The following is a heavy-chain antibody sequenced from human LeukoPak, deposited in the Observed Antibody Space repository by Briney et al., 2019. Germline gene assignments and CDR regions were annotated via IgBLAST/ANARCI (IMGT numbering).Heavy chain of an antibody. CDR2: IKQDGSEK. J-gene: IGHJ4*02. D-gene: IGHD5-18*01. CDR1: GFTFSSYW. CDR3: ARDRRRFGYSYEIDY. V-gene: IGHV3-7*01. Sequence: GGSLRLSCAASGFTFSSYWMSWVRQAPGKGLEWVANIKQDGSEKYYVDSVKGRFTISRDNAKNSLYLQMNSLRAEDTAVYYCARDRRRFGYSYEIDYWGQGTLVTVSS.